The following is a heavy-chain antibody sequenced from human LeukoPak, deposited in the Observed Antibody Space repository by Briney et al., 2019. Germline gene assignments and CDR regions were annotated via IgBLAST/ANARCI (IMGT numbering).Heavy chain of an antibody. V-gene: IGHV1-24*01. J-gene: IGHJ3*02. CDR3: ATDNGSYYLFAFDI. Sequence: ASVKVSCKVSGYTLTELSMHWVRQAPGKGLEWMGGFDPEDGETIYAQKFQGRVTMTEDTSTDTAYMELSSLRSEDTAVYYCATDNGSYYLFAFDIWGQGTMVTVSS. CDR2: FDPEDGET. CDR1: GYTLTELS. D-gene: IGHD3-22*01.